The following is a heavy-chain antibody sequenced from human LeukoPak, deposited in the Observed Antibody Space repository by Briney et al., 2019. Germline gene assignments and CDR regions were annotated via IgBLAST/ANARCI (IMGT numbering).Heavy chain of an antibody. CDR1: GYTFTSYD. J-gene: IGHJ6*03. CDR3: ARLYGSGSYYYYYMDV. V-gene: IGHV1-8*03. D-gene: IGHD3-10*01. Sequence: GASVKVSFKASGYTFTSYDINWVRQATRQGLEWMGWMNPNSGNTGYAQKFQGRVTITRNTSISTAYMELSSLRSEDTAVYYCARLYGSGSYYYYYMDVWGKGTTVTVSS. CDR2: MNPNSGNT.